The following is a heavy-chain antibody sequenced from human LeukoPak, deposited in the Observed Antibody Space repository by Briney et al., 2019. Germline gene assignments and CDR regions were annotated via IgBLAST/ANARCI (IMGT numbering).Heavy chain of an antibody. CDR1: GDSISSSTYY. J-gene: IGHJ4*02. Sequence: SETLSLTCTASGDSISSSTYYWGWIRQPPGKGPEWIGNVCCGGSTYYKPSLRSRVTMSLDTSKNLFTLKLTSVAAADTSIYYCARHKWGKGFDYWDQGTLVTVSS. D-gene: IGHD7-27*01. CDR3: ARHKWGKGFDY. CDR2: VCCGGST. V-gene: IGHV4-39*01.